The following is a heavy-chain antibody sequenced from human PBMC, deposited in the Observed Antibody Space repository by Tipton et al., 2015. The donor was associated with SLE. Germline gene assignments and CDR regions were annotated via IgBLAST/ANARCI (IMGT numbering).Heavy chain of an antibody. V-gene: IGHV4-34*01. CDR2: ITHSGST. D-gene: IGHD6-13*01. J-gene: IGHJ6*04. CDR3: ARGLSADSYSWCYLYSGMDN. CDR1: GGSFSGYY. Sequence: TLSLTCAVYGGSFSGYYWSWIRQPPGKGLEWIGEITHSGSTNYNPSLKSRVTISLDTSKNQFSLRLSSVTAADTAVYYCARGLSADSYSWCYLYSGMDNWGGGAAVAVSS.